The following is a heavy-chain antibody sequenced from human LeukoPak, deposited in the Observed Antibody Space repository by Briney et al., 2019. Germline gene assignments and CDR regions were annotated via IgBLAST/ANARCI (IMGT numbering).Heavy chain of an antibody. CDR3: ARVPSMVRGVIIFTHNWFDP. Sequence: ASVKVSCKASGYTFTSYDINWVRQATGQGLEWMGWMNPNSGNTGYAQKFQGRVTMTRNTSISTAYMELSSLRSEDTAVYYCARVPSMVRGVIIFTHNWFDPWGQGTLVTVSS. CDR1: GYTFTSYD. CDR2: MNPNSGNT. V-gene: IGHV1-8*01. D-gene: IGHD3-10*01. J-gene: IGHJ5*02.